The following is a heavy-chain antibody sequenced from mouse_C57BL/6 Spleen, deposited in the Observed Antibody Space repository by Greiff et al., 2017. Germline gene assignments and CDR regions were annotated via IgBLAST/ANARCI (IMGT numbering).Heavy chain of an antibody. CDR1: GYAFSSSW. Sequence: VQLQQSGPELVKPGASVKISCKASGYAFSSSWMNWVKQRPGKGLEWIGRIYPGDGDTNYNGKFKGNATLTADKSSSTAYMQLSSLTSEDSAVYFCARDYDVFAYWGQGTLVTVSA. CDR2: IYPGDGDT. V-gene: IGHV1-82*01. CDR3: ARDYDVFAY. J-gene: IGHJ3*01. D-gene: IGHD2-4*01.